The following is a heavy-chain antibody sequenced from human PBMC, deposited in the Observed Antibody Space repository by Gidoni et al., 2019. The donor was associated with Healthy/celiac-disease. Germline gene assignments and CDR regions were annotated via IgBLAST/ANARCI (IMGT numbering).Heavy chain of an antibody. CDR3: AKSNTVTSYYGMDV. D-gene: IGHD4-17*01. J-gene: IGHJ6*02. CDR1: GFTFDDYT. CDR2: IRWDGGST. V-gene: IGHV3-43*01. Sequence: EVQLVESGGVVVQPGGSLRLSCAASGFTFDDYTMHWVRQAPGKGLEWVSLIRWDGGSTYYADSVKGRFTISRDNSKNSLYLQMNSLRTEDTALYYCAKSNTVTSYYGMDVWGQGTTVTVSS.